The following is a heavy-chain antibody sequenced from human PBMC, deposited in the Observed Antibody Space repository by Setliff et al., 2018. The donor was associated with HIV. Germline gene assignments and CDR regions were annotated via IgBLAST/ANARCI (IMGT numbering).Heavy chain of an antibody. Sequence: SETLSLTCAVSGYAITSGFYWGWIRQPPGKGLEWIGSIYHSGTTNYNSSLKSRVTISVDTSKNQFSLKLTSLTAADTAVYYCARIDGEAADTNYWGQGTLVTVSS. CDR1: GYAITSGFY. J-gene: IGHJ4*02. V-gene: IGHV4-38-2*01. CDR3: ARIDGEAADTNY. CDR2: IYHSGTT. D-gene: IGHD6-13*01.